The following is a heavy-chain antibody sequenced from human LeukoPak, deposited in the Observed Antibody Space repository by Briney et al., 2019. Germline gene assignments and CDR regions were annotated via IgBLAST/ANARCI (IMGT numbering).Heavy chain of an antibody. J-gene: IGHJ4*02. D-gene: IGHD2-2*01. V-gene: IGHV4-39*01. Sequence: SETLSLTCTVSGGSIRSSSYYWGWIRQPPGKGLEWIGSIYYSGSTYHNPSLKSRVTISVDTSKNQFSLKLSSVTAADTAVYYCARQLGYCSSTSCEITDYWGQGTLVTVSS. CDR2: IYYSGST. CDR3: ARQLGYCSSTSCEITDY. CDR1: GGSIRSSSYY.